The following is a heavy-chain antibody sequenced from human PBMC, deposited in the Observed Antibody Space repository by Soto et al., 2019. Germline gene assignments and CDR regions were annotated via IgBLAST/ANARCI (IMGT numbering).Heavy chain of an antibody. CDR1: GFMFSDYA. J-gene: IGHJ5*02. V-gene: IGHV3-23*01. CDR2: LLRPGRST. CDR3: AKDAIANDGIWLMDS. D-gene: IGHD3-16*01. Sequence: LRLSCAASGFMFSDYAMAWARQAPGKELEWVSGLLRPGRSTYYADSVKGRFTISGDTSANTVYLQMDSLRAEDTAVYYCAKDAIANDGIWLMDSWGQGTVVTVSS.